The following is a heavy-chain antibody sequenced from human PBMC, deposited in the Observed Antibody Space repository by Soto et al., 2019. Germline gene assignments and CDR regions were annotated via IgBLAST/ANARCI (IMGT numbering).Heavy chain of an antibody. CDR1: GFTFSSYS. V-gene: IGHV3-21*01. CDR2: ISSSSSYI. Sequence: GGSLRLSCAASGFTFSSYSMNWVRQAPGKGLEWVSSISSSSSYIYYADSVKGRFTISRDNAKNSLYLQMNSLRAEDTAVYYCAKSRGYCSSTSCYAGAFDIWGQGTMVTVSS. J-gene: IGHJ3*02. D-gene: IGHD2-2*01. CDR3: AKSRGYCSSTSCYAGAFDI.